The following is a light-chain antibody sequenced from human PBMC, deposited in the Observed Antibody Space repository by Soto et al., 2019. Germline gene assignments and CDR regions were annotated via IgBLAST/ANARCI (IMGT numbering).Light chain of an antibody. CDR2: DTS. Sequence: EIVLTQSPGTLSLSPGERATLSCRASQSLSSSYLAWYQQTPGQAPRLLIFDTSMRATRIPDRFSGSGSGPEFTLSVSTLEPEDFSVYYCQQYGTSLWPFGQGTKVEIK. J-gene: IGKJ1*01. V-gene: IGKV3-20*01. CDR3: QQYGTSLWP. CDR1: QSLSSSY.